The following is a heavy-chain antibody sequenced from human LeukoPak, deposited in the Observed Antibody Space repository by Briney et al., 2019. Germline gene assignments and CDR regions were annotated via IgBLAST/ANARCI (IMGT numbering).Heavy chain of an antibody. Sequence: GGSLRLSCAASGFTFSGYLMHWVRQAPGKGLVWVSRIISAGSSTNYADSVKGRFTISRDNAKNTLYLKMNSLRAEDTAVYYCASDLDPSPFDYWGQGTLVTVSS. J-gene: IGHJ4*02. V-gene: IGHV3-74*01. CDR1: GFTFSGYL. CDR3: ASDLDPSPFDY. CDR2: IISAGSST.